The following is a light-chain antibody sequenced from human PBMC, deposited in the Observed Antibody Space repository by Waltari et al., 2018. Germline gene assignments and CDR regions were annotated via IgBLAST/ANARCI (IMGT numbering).Light chain of an antibody. J-gene: IGKJ4*02. CDR3: QQYKEWPPVT. Sequence: CAWCPQKPGRAPRRLLYGASTRDTGAPDRFTGRWSGTQFTLTISSLQSEDVAVYFCQQYKEWPPVTFGGGTRVEIK. V-gene: IGKV3-15*01. CDR2: GAS.